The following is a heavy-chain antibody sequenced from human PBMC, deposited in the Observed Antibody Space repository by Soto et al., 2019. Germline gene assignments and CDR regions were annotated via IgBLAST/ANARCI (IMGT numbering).Heavy chain of an antibody. J-gene: IGHJ3*02. CDR3: ARLISLWSVRDAFDI. Sequence: PGESLKISCKGFGYTYPSYWIGWVRQMPGKGLEWMGIIYPEDSDTRYSPSFQGQVTISADKSISTAYLQWSSLKASDTAMYYCARLISLWSVRDAFDIWGQGTMVTVSS. CDR2: IYPEDSDT. V-gene: IGHV5-51*01. CDR1: GYTYPSYW. D-gene: IGHD3-10*01.